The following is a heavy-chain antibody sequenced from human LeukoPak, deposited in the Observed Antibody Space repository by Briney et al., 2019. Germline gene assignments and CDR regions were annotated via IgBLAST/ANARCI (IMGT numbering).Heavy chain of an antibody. CDR1: GFTFSDYY. D-gene: IGHD3-22*01. V-gene: IGHV3-11*01. J-gene: IGHJ4*02. CDR2: ISSSGDSI. CDR3: ARHSNGYFRLDY. Sequence: GGSLRLSCAASGFTFSDYYMSWIRQAPGKGLEWVSYISSSGDSIYYADSVKGRFTISRDNAKNSLYLQMNSLRAEDTAVYYCARHSNGYFRLDYWGQGTLVTVSS.